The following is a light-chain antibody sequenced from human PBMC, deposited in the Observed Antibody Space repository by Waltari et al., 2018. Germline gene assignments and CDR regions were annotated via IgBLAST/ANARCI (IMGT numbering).Light chain of an antibody. CDR2: EVS. V-gene: IGLV2-14*01. Sequence: PGQSITISCTGTSSDVGAYNYVSWYQQHPGKAPKLMIYEVSNRPSGVSNRFSGSKSGNTASLTISGLQAEDEADYYCSSYTSSSTLVFGGGTKLTVL. J-gene: IGLJ2*01. CDR1: SSDVGAYNY. CDR3: SSYTSSSTLV.